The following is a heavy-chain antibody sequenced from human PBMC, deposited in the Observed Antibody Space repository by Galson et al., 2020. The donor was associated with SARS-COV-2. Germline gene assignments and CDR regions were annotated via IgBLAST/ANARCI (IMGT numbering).Heavy chain of an antibody. D-gene: IGHD1-1*01. J-gene: IGHJ6*03. CDR1: RFSLNHARMA. Sequence: SGPPLVKPTETLTLNCTVSRFSLNHARMAVSWIRPPPGKALEWPAHIFSNDQKSSSTSLKSRLTISKDTSKSQVVLTMTNMDPVDTATYYCARRWVEPGPMYFYFYYYMDVWGKGTTVSVSS. CDR2: IFSNDQK. CDR3: ARRWVEPGPMYFYFYYYMDV. V-gene: IGHV2-26*01.